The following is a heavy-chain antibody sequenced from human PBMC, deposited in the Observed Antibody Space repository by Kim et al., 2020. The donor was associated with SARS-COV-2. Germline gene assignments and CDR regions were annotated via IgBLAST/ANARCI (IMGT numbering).Heavy chain of an antibody. CDR1: GGSISSYY. Sequence: SETLSLTCTVSGGSISSYYWSWIRQPAGKGLEWIGRIYTSGSTNYNPSLKSRVTMSVDTSKNQFSLKLSSVTAADTAVYYCARDRSSSWHGGVYFDYWGQGTLVTVSS. J-gene: IGHJ4*02. D-gene: IGHD6-13*01. CDR2: IYTSGST. V-gene: IGHV4-4*07. CDR3: ARDRSSSWHGGVYFDY.